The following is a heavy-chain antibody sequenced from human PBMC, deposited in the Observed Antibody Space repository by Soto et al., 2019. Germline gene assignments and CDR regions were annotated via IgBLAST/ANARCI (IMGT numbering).Heavy chain of an antibody. J-gene: IGHJ6*03. CDR2: ISSNGVGT. CDR1: GFTLSGYA. D-gene: IGHD6-6*01. V-gene: IGHV3-64*01. CDR3: ARRARPDFYYMDV. Sequence: ESGGGLAQPGGSLRLSCAASGFTLSGYAMAWVRQAPGTGLEYVSGISSNGVGTYYANSVQGRFTISRDNSKNTVYLQMGSLRPEDMAVYYCARRARPDFYYMDVWGKGTTVTVSS.